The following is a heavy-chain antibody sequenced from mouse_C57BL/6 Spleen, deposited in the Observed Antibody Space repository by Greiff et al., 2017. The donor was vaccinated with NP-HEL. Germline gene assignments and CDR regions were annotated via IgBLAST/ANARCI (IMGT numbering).Heavy chain of an antibody. V-gene: IGHV5-6*01. CDR3: ARHVGDYGVFDY. CDR2: ISSGGSYT. Sequence: EVKLVESGGDLVKPGGSLKLSCAASGFTFSSYGMSWVRQTPDKRLEWVATISSGGSYTYYPDSVKGRFTISRDNAKNTLYLQMSSLKSEDTAMYYCARHVGDYGVFDYWGQGTTLTVSS. D-gene: IGHD2-4*01. CDR1: GFTFSSYG. J-gene: IGHJ2*01.